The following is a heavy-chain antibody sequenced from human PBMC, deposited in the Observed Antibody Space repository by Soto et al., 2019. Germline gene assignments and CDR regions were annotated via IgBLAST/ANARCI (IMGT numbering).Heavy chain of an antibody. D-gene: IGHD1-1*01. CDR1: GFTFGSYA. CDR3: AKMHHQWPWPLEGKYYSDY. Sequence: QLGGSLRLSCVGSGFTFGSYAMTWVRQVPGKGLEWVASISGSGTSTYYAESVKGRFPISRDNSNNTLYLQMNSLRADDTAIYFCAKMHHQWPWPLEGKYYSDYWGQGTLVTVSS. V-gene: IGHV3-23*01. J-gene: IGHJ4*02. CDR2: ISGSGTST.